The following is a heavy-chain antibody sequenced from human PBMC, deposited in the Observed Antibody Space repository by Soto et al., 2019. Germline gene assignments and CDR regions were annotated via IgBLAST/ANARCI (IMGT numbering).Heavy chain of an antibody. D-gene: IGHD6-13*01. CDR1: GFTFSDYW. CDR3: ARGIAAAGTAVFDY. J-gene: IGHJ4*02. CDR2: IKQDGSEK. Sequence: EVQLVESGGGLVQPGGSLRLSCAASGFTFSDYWMSWVRQAPGKGLEWVANIKQDGSEKYYVDSVKGRFTISRDNAKNSLYLQMNSLSAEDTAVYYCARGIAAAGTAVFDYWGQGTLVTVSS. V-gene: IGHV3-7*05.